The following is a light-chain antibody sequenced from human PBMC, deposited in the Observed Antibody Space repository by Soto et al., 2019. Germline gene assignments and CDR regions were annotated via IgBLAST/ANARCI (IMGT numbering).Light chain of an antibody. CDR3: QQYEDYSPYT. CDR1: QSVSTW. V-gene: IGKV1-5*03. Sequence: DIQMTQSPSTLSASVGDRVTITCRASQSVSTWLAWYQQKPGKAPRLLIYKASTLGSGVPSRFSGSGSGTEFTLTISSLQPDDFATYYCQQYEDYSPYTFGQGTRLDI. CDR2: KAS. J-gene: IGKJ2*01.